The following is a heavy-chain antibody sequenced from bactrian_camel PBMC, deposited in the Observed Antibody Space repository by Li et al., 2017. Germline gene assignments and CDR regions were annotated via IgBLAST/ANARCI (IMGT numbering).Heavy chain of an antibody. Sequence: QVQLVESGGGLVQPGGSLGLSCAASGRNYYRFCMGWFRQAPGVEREEVAHIDSDGVTSYADSVKGRFTISQDNAKNTLYLQMNRLKPEDTAMYYCAAEPAVFGYCGGDYYPSSGYWGQGTQVTVS. CDR3: AAEPAVFGYCGGDYYPSSGY. V-gene: IGHV3S53*01. J-gene: IGHJ6*01. D-gene: IGHD2*01. CDR1: GRNYYRFC. CDR2: IDSDGVT.